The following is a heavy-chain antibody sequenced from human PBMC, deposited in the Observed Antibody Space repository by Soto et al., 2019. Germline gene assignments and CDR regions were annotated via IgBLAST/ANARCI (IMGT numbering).Heavy chain of an antibody. CDR1: GFTFSSYA. CDR2: IWFDGSNT. Sequence: PGGSLRLSCAASGFTFSSYAMHWVRQAPGKGLEWVGFIWFDGSNTFYAESVKGRFTISRDNSKNTVYLQISALRAEDTAVYYCARDFSIVIVPPGYWGQGTLVPVSS. J-gene: IGHJ4*02. V-gene: IGHV3-33*01. D-gene: IGHD3-3*02. CDR3: ARDFSIVIVPPGY.